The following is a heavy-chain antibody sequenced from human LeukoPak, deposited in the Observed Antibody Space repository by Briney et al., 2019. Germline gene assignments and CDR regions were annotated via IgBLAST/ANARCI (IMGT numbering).Heavy chain of an antibody. CDR1: GGSFSGYY. J-gene: IGHJ4*02. CDR2: INHSGST. Sequence: SETLSLTCAVYGGSFSGYYWSWIRQPPGKGLEWIGEINHSGSTNYNPSLKGRVTISVDTSKNQFSLKLSSVTAADTAVYYCARWPEYQLLFAFDYWGQGTLVTVSS. D-gene: IGHD2-2*01. V-gene: IGHV4-34*01. CDR3: ARWPEYQLLFAFDY.